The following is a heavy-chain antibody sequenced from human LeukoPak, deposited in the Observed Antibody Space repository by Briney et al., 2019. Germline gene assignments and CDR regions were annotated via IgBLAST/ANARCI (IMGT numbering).Heavy chain of an antibody. Sequence: PSQTLSLTCTVSGGSISSGGYYWSWIRQPPGKGLEWIGYIYYSGSTNYNPSLKSRVTISVDTSKNQFSLKLSSVTAADTAVYYCARDGDSYYFDYWGQGTLVTVSS. D-gene: IGHD7-27*01. V-gene: IGHV4-61*08. CDR2: IYYSGST. CDR1: GGSISSGGYY. J-gene: IGHJ4*02. CDR3: ARDGDSYYFDY.